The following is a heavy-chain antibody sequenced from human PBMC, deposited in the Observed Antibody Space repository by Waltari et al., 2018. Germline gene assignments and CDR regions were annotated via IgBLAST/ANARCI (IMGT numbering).Heavy chain of an antibody. J-gene: IGHJ6*02. V-gene: IGHV1-69*01. CDR1: GGTFNNYA. CDR3: ARVGGSYLGVDYFYYNMDV. Sequence: QVQLVQSGAEVKKPGSSVKVSCKASGGTFNNYAISWLRQAPGQGLEWMGGIIPFLHTPNDAPKVQGRFTSTADGSTSTAYMELSGLRSEDTAVYFCARVGGSYLGVDYFYYNMDVWGQGTSVTVSS. D-gene: IGHD1-26*01. CDR2: IIPFLHTP.